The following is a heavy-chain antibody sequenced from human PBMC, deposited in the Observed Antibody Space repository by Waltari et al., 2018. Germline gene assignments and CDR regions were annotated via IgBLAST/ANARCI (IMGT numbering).Heavy chain of an antibody. CDR2: IKQDGSEK. CDR3: ARGVVRGVMHY. D-gene: IGHD3-10*01. V-gene: IGHV3-7*01. J-gene: IGHJ4*02. CDR1: GFTFSSYW. Sequence: EVQLVESGGGLVQPGGSLRLSCAASGFTFSSYWMSWFRQAPGKGLEWVANIKQDGSEKYYVDSVKGRFTISRDNAKNSLYLQMNSLRAEDTAVYYCARGVVRGVMHYWGQGTLVTVSS.